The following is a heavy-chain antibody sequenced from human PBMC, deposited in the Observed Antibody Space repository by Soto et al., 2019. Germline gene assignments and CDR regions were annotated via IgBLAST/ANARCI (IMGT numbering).Heavy chain of an antibody. CDR1: GGSISSYY. J-gene: IGHJ4*02. CDR3: ARESNYETGYFYF. Sequence: SETLSLTCTVSGGSISSYYWSWIRQPPGKGLEWIGYIYYSGSTNYNPSLKSRVTISVDTSKNQFSLKLSSVTAADTAVYYCARESNYETGYFYFWGQGTLVTVSS. V-gene: IGHV4-59*12. CDR2: IYYSGST. D-gene: IGHD4-4*01.